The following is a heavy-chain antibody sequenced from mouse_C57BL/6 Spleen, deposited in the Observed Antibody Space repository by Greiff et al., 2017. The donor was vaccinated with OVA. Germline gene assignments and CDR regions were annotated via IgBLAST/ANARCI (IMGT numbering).Heavy chain of an antibody. Sequence: VKLQQSGAELVRPGTSVKVSCKASGYAFTNYLIEWVKQRPGQGLEWIGVINPGSGGTNYNEKFKGKATLTADKSSSTAYMQLSSLTSEDSAVYVCARDRNIGGFFDYWGQGTLVTVSA. V-gene: IGHV1-54*01. CDR1: GYAFTNYL. D-gene: IGHD2-14*01. CDR3: ARDRNIGGFFDY. J-gene: IGHJ3*01. CDR2: INPGSGGT.